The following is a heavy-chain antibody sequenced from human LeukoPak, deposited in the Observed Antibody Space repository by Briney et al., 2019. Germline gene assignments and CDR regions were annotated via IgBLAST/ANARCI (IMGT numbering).Heavy chain of an antibody. CDR3: QFDY. J-gene: IGHJ4*02. D-gene: IGHD5-24*01. Sequence: GGSLRLSCAASGFTFSSYWMSWVRQAPGKGLEWVALIWYDGSNKYYTDSVKGRLTISRDNSKNTLYLQMNSLRAEDTAVYYSQFDYWGQGTLVTVSS. CDR1: GFTFSSYW. V-gene: IGHV3-33*08. CDR2: IWYDGSNK.